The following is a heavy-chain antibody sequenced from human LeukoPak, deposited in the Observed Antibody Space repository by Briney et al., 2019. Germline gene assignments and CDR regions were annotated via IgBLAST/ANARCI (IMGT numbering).Heavy chain of an antibody. D-gene: IGHD3-10*01. CDR1: GFTSSSYA. CDR3: ARDSITMVRGVSLPDY. Sequence: GGSLRLSCAASGFTSSSYAMHWVRQAPGKGLEWVAVISYDGSNKYYADSVKGRFTISRDNSKNTLYLQMNSLRAEDTAVYYCARDSITMVRGVSLPDYWGQGTLVTVSS. CDR2: ISYDGSNK. V-gene: IGHV3-30-3*01. J-gene: IGHJ4*02.